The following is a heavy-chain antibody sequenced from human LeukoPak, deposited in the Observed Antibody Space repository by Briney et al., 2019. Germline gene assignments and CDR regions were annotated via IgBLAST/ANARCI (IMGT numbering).Heavy chain of an antibody. CDR3: ANGDPASYYYYYGMDV. CDR2: ISYDGSNK. D-gene: IGHD4-17*01. J-gene: IGHJ6*04. Sequence: GGSLRLSCAASGFTFSSYGVHWVRQAPGKGLEWVAVISYDGSNKYYADSVKGRFTISRDNSKNTLYLQMNSLRAEDTAVYYCANGDPASYYYYYGMDVWGKGTTVTVSS. CDR1: GFTFSSYG. V-gene: IGHV3-30*18.